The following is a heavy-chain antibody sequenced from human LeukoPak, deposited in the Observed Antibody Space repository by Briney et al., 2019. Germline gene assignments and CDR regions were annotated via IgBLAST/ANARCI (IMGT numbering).Heavy chain of an antibody. D-gene: IGHD3-3*01. CDR3: AKDQMGLRFLEWLSPFDY. CDR1: GFTFSSYA. J-gene: IGHJ4*02. Sequence: PGGSLRLSCAASGFTFSSYAMSWVRQAPGKGLEWVSAISGSGGSTCYADSVKGRLTISRDNSKNTLYLQMNSLRAEDTAVYYCAKDQMGLRFLEWLSPFDYWGQGTLSPSPQ. CDR2: ISGSGGST. V-gene: IGHV3-23*01.